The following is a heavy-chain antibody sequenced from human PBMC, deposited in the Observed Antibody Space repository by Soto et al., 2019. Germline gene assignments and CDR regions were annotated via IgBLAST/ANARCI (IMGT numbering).Heavy chain of an antibody. V-gene: IGHV3-21*04. CDR1: GFTFSSYS. CDR2: ISGSSSYI. Sequence: GGSLRLSCAASGFTFSSYSMNWVRQAPGKGLEWVSSISGSSSYIYYADSVKGRFTISRDNSKNTLYLQMNSLRAEDTAVYYCAKGRITIFGVVITPEYYFDYWGQGTLVTVSS. J-gene: IGHJ4*02. CDR3: AKGRITIFGVVITPEYYFDY. D-gene: IGHD3-3*01.